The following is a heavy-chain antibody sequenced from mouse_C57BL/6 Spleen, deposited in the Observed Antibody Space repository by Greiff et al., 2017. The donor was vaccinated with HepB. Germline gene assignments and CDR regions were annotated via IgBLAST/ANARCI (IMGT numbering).Heavy chain of an antibody. CDR1: GFTFSDYG. CDR2: ISNLAYSI. J-gene: IGHJ3*01. Sequence: EVKLMESGGGLVQPGGSLKLSCAASGFTFSDYGMAWVRQAPRKGPEWVAFISNLAYSIYYADTVTGRFTISRENAKNTLYLEMSSLRSEDTAMYYCARHRTGFAYWGQGTLVTVSA. V-gene: IGHV5-15*01. CDR3: ARHRTGFAY.